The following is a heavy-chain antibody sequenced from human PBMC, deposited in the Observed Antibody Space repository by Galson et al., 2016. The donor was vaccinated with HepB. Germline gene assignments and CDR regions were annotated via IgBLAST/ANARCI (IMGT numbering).Heavy chain of an antibody. CDR3: ARGINDATGYYWDY. V-gene: IGHV4-31*03. CDR2: IYYSGST. J-gene: IGHJ4*02. CDR1: GGSITSGAFY. D-gene: IGHD3-22*01. Sequence: TLSLTCTVSGGSITSGAFYRSWFRQHPGKGLEWIGYIYYSGSTYYNPSLKSRFYTSLDTSKNQFSLNLSSVAAADTAVYHCARGINDATGYYWDYWGQGTLVAVSS.